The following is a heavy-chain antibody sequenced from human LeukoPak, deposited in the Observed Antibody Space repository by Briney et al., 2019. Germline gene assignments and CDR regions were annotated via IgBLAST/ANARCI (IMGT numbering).Heavy chain of an antibody. CDR1: GFTVSSNY. CDR3: ARMTDFWSSKYFDY. CDR2: IYSGGST. D-gene: IGHD3-3*01. Sequence: GGSLRLSCAASGFTVSSNYMSWVRQAPGKGLEWVSAIYSGGSTYYADSVKGRFTISRDNSKNTLYLQMNSLRAEDTAVYYCARMTDFWSSKYFDYWGQGTLVTVSS. J-gene: IGHJ4*02. V-gene: IGHV3-66*02.